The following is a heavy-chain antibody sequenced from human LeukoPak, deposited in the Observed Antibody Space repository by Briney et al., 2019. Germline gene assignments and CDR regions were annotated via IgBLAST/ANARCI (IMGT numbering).Heavy chain of an antibody. D-gene: IGHD1-1*01. Sequence: SETLSLTCAVYGGSFSGYYWTWIRQPPGKGLEWIGEIIDTGSTNYNPSLKSRVTMSVDTSKNQFSLKLSSVTAADTAVYYCARGNNWNDFDYWGQGTLVTVSS. V-gene: IGHV4-34*01. CDR2: IIDTGST. J-gene: IGHJ4*02. CDR1: GGSFSGYY. CDR3: ARGNNWNDFDY.